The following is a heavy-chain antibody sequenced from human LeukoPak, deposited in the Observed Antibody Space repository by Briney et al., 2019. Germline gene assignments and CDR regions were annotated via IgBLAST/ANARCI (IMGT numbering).Heavy chain of an antibody. D-gene: IGHD2-15*01. J-gene: IGHJ5*02. CDR3: ARVYVVVAPTATGSFDP. CDR1: GGSFSGYY. CDR2: INHSGST. V-gene: IGHV4-34*01. Sequence: PSETLSLTCAVYGGSFSGYYWSWIRQPPGKGLEWIGEINHSGSTNYNPSLKSRVTISVDTSKNQFSLKLSSVTAADTAVYYCARVYVVVAPTATGSFDPWGQGTLVTVSS.